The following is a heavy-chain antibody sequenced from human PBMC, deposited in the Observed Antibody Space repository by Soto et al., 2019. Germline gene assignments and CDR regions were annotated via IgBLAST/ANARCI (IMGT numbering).Heavy chain of an antibody. J-gene: IGHJ5*01. CDR3: IKYSGRPSIPAA. D-gene: IGHD1-26*01. CDR1: GFTFSDVA. Sequence: EVQLVEAGGGLVQPGGSLKLSCAASGFTFSDVAMHWVRQASGKGLEWVGRIDRKTYNYATTYGASVKGRFTISRDDSKNMVYLLMNSLKTEDTAVYYCIKYSGRPSIPAALGHGTLVTVSS. CDR2: IDRKTYNYAT. V-gene: IGHV3-73*02.